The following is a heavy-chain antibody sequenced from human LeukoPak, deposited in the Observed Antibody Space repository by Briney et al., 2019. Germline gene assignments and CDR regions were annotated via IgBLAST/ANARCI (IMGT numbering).Heavy chain of an antibody. CDR3: ARGRYYGSGGNYMDV. V-gene: IGHV1-69*13. J-gene: IGHJ6*03. CDR2: IIPIFGTA. Sequence: ASVKVSCKASGGTFSSYAISWVRQAPGQGLEWMGGIIPIFGTANYAQKFQGRVTITADESTSTAYMELSSLRSEDTAVYYCARGRYYGSGGNYMDVWGKGTTVTVS. D-gene: IGHD3-10*01. CDR1: GGTFSSYA.